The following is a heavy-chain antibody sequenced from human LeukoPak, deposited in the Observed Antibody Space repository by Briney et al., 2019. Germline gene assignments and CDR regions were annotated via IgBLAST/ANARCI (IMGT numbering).Heavy chain of an antibody. Sequence: SDTLSLTCIVCVGSISSYYGSCIRQPPGRGREGIGYIYYSGSTNYKPSLKSRVTISVATSKNQFSLKLTSVTAADTAVYFCARDANGSDLHYYHMDVWGKGTTVTVSS. D-gene: IGHD6-25*01. J-gene: IGHJ6*03. CDR2: IYYSGST. CDR1: VGSISSYY. V-gene: IGHV4-59*12. CDR3: ARDANGSDLHYYHMDV.